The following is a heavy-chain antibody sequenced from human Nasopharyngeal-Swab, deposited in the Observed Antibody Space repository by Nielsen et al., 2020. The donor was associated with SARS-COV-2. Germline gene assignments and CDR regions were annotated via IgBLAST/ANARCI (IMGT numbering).Heavy chain of an antibody. J-gene: IGHJ3*02. CDR3: AKANVLFWFGQFKNDGFDI. CDR2: ISYEGSKK. Sequence: SLKISCTASGFSFNNYGMHWVRQAPGKGLEWVAVISYEGSKKFYAESVEGRFTISREYSKSTLYLQMDSLRTEDTAMYYCAKANVLFWFGQFKNDGFDIWGQGTMVAVSS. CDR1: GFSFNNYG. D-gene: IGHD3-10*01. V-gene: IGHV3-30*18.